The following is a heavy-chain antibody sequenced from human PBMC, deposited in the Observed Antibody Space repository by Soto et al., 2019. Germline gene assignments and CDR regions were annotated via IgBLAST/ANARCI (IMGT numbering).Heavy chain of an antibody. V-gene: IGHV3-23*01. Sequence: GESLKISCAASGFTFSSYAMSGVRQAPGKGLEWVSAISGSGGSTYYADSVKGRFTISRDNSKNTLYLQMNSLRAEDTAVYYCAKGIAAAGRYYFDYWGQGTLVTVSS. CDR3: AKGIAAAGRYYFDY. CDR2: ISGSGGST. CDR1: GFTFSSYA. D-gene: IGHD6-13*01. J-gene: IGHJ4*02.